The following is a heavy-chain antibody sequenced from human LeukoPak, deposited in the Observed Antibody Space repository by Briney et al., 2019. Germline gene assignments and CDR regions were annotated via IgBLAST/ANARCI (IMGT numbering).Heavy chain of an antibody. J-gene: IGHJ5*02. Sequence: PSGTLSLTCAVYGGSFSGYYWSWIRQPPGKGPEWIGEINHSGSTNYNPSLKSRVTISVDTSKNQFSLKLSSVTAADTAVYYCARRRYGDYEFYFDPWGQGTLVTVSS. CDR1: GGSFSGYY. D-gene: IGHD4-17*01. V-gene: IGHV4-34*01. CDR3: ARRRYGDYEFYFDP. CDR2: INHSGST.